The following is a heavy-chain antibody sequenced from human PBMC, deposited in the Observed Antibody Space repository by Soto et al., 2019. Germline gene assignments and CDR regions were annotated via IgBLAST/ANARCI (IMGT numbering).Heavy chain of an antibody. CDR1: GGSISSYY. D-gene: IGHD4-17*01. J-gene: IGHJ4*02. V-gene: IGHV4-59*12. CDR3: ARGMTTVTTLDY. CDR2: IYYSGST. Sequence: SETLSLTCTVSGGSISSYYWSWIRQPPGKGLEWIGYIYYSGSTNYNPSLKSRVTISVDTSKNQFSLKLSSVTAAETAVYYCARGMTTVTTLDYWGQGTLVTVS.